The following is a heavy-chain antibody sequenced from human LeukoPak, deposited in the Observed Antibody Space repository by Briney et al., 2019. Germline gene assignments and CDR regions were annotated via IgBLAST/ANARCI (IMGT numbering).Heavy chain of an antibody. J-gene: IGHJ3*02. CDR2: IYHTGST. Sequence: SETLSLTCTVSGGSISTVASYWSWIRQPPGKGLEWIAYIYHTGSTYYNPSLESRVTMSVDRSKNQFSLKLSSVIAADTAVYYCARAPRSTKGAFDIWGQGTMVTVSS. D-gene: IGHD1-26*01. CDR1: GGSISTVASY. CDR3: ARAPRSTKGAFDI. V-gene: IGHV4-30-2*01.